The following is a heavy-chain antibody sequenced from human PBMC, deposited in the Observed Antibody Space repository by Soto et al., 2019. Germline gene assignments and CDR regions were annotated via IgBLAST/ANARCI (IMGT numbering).Heavy chain of an antibody. Sequence: ASVKVSCKASGGTFSSYAISWVRQAPGQGLEWMGGIIPIFGTANYAQKFQGRVTITADESTSTAYMELSSLRSEDTAVYYCARGTMMTYGMDVWGQGTTVTVSS. CDR1: GGTFSSYA. CDR3: ARGTMMTYGMDV. J-gene: IGHJ6*02. CDR2: IIPIFGTA. V-gene: IGHV1-69*13. D-gene: IGHD3-22*01.